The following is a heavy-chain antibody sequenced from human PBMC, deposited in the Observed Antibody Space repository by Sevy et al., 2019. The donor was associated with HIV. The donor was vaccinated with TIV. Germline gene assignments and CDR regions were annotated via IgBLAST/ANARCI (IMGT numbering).Heavy chain of an antibody. Sequence: GGSLRLSCAASGFSFSIYWMSWVRQAPGKGLEWVSSINSISTYIYYADSVKGRFTISRDNAKNSLYLQMNSLRAEDTAVYYCARGPDYYDSSGYYYQWGQGTLVTVSS. D-gene: IGHD3-22*01. CDR3: ARGPDYYDSSGYYYQ. J-gene: IGHJ4*02. V-gene: IGHV3-21*01. CDR1: GFSFSIYW. CDR2: INSISTYI.